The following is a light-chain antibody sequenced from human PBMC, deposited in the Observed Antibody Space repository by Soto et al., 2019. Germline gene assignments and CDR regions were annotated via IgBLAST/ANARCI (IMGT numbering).Light chain of an antibody. V-gene: IGKV3-11*01. J-gene: IGKJ1*01. Sequence: EIVLTQSPVTLSLYPGERATLSCRASQSIGTYLAWYQQKPDQAPRLLIYHTSNRATGIPARFSGSGSGTDFTLTISGLEPEDFAGYYCQQRSDWTRTFGQGTKVEVK. CDR1: QSIGTY. CDR2: HTS. CDR3: QQRSDWTRT.